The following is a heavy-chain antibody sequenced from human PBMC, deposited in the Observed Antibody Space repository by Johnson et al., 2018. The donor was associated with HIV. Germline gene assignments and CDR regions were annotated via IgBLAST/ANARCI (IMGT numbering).Heavy chain of an antibody. CDR2: ISSDGSGK. Sequence: QVQLVESGGGLIQPGRSLRLSCAASEFTFSSYAFHWVRQAPGKGLEWVALISSDGSGKYYADSVKGRSTISRDNSKNTLYLQMNSLRTEDTAVYYCATEARGVHGTLRFLEWSDGFDIWGQGTMVTVSS. CDR1: EFTFSSYA. D-gene: IGHD3-3*01. CDR3: ATEARGVHGTLRFLEWSDGFDI. V-gene: IGHV3-30*04. J-gene: IGHJ3*02.